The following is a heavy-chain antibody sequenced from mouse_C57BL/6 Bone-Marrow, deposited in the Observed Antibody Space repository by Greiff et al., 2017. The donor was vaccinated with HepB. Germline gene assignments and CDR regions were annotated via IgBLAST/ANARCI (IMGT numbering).Heavy chain of an antibody. V-gene: IGHV1-55*01. D-gene: IGHD1-1*01. Sequence: VQLKQPGAELVKPGASVKMSCKASGYTFTSYWITWVKQRPGQGLEWIGDIYPGSGSTNYNEKFKSKATLTVDTSSSTAYMQLSSLTSEDSAVYYCAKWDYYGSSWDWFAYWGQGTLVTVSA. CDR3: AKWDYYGSSWDWFAY. CDR2: IYPGSGST. CDR1: GYTFTSYW. J-gene: IGHJ3*01.